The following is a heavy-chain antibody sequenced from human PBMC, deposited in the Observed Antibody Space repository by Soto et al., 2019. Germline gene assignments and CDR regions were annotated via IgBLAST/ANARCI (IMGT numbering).Heavy chain of an antibody. CDR3: ARGSEEKLDAQEMWFGP. CDR2: IYYSGSA. D-gene: IGHD6-13*01. Sequence: SETLSLTCTVSIGSITRSDYYWSWIRRPPGKGLEWIGYIYYSGSAYYNPSLKSRVFISVDTSKNQFSLNLNSVTAADTAVYYCARGSEEKLDAQEMWFGPWGQGTLVTVSS. V-gene: IGHV4-30-4*01. J-gene: IGHJ5*02. CDR1: IGSITRSDYY.